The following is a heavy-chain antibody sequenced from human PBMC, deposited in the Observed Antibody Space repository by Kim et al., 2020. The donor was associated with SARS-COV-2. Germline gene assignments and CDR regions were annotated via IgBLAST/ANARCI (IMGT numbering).Heavy chain of an antibody. Sequence: GGSLRLSCAASGFTFSNYAMHWVRQAPGKALEWVTFISYHGSDKYYADSVKGRFTISRDNSKNTLYLQMNSLRAEDTAVYYCAREGIAVAGAGSAFDIWGQATMVTVSS. V-gene: IGHV3-30*04. D-gene: IGHD6-19*01. CDR2: ISYHGSDK. CDR3: AREGIAVAGAGSAFDI. CDR1: GFTFSNYA. J-gene: IGHJ3*02.